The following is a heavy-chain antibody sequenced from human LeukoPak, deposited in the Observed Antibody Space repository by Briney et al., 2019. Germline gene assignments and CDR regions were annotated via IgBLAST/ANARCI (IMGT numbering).Heavy chain of an antibody. CDR3: ARVRVTIFGVVINYYYGMDV. J-gene: IGHJ6*02. CDR1: GGSFSGYY. Sequence: SETLSLTCAVYGGSFSGYYWSWIRQPPGKGLEWIGEINHSGSTNYNPSLKSRVTISVGTSKNQSSLKLSSVTAADTAVYYCARVRVTIFGVVINYYYGMDVWGQGTTVTVSS. V-gene: IGHV4-34*01. D-gene: IGHD3-3*01. CDR2: INHSGST.